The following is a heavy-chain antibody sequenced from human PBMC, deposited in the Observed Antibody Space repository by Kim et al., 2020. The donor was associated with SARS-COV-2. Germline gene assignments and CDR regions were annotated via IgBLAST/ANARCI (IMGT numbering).Heavy chain of an antibody. CDR3: ASQGYSSSWWGWDYYYYMDV. D-gene: IGHD6-13*01. CDR1: GGSISSSSYY. V-gene: IGHV4-39*01. CDR2: IYYSGST. J-gene: IGHJ6*03. Sequence: SETLSLTCTVSGGSISSSSYYWGWIRQPPGKGLEWIGSIYYSGSTYSNPSLKRRVTISVDTSKNQFSLKLSSVTAADTAVYYCASQGYSSSWWGWDYYYYMDVWGKGTPVTVSS.